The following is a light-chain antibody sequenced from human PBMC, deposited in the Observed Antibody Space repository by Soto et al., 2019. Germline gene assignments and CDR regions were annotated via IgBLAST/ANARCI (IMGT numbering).Light chain of an antibody. J-gene: IGKJ4*01. CDR3: MQSTHWPLT. CDR1: QSLVYSDGNTF. Sequence: EVVLTQSPLSLPVPPGQPASISCRSNQSLVYSDGNTFLNWFHQRPGRSPRRLIYKVSNRDTGVPDRISGSGSDTDFTLRISRVEADDVGIYYCMQSTHWPLTFGGGTKVEIK. CDR2: KVS. V-gene: IGKV2-30*01.